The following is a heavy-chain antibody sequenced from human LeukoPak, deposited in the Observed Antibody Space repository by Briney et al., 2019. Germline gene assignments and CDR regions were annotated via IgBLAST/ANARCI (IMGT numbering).Heavy chain of an antibody. CDR1: GGSISSSSYY. CDR2: IYYSGST. J-gene: IGHJ6*02. V-gene: IGHV4-39*01. Sequence: SETLSLTCTVSGGSISSSSYYWGWIRQLPGKGLEWIGSIYYSGSTYYNPSLKSRVTISVDTSKNQFSLKLSSVTAADTAVYYCARHSSSTSSTRHYYYGMDVWGQGTTVTVSS. D-gene: IGHD2-2*01. CDR3: ARHSSSTSSTRHYYYGMDV.